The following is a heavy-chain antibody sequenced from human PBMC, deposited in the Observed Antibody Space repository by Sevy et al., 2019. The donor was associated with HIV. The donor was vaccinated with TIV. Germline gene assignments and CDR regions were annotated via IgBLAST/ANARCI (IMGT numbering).Heavy chain of an antibody. V-gene: IGHV2-5*02. Sequence: SGPTLVNPTQTLTLTCTLSGLSLNTRGVGVGWIRQPPGKALEWLALIYWDDITYYRPCLKSRLTITRDTSETHVVVLPMTKMDPVDTATYYCAHTGRDSYYRGIVWGQGVLITVSS. CDR2: IYWDDIT. D-gene: IGHD4-4*01. CDR3: AHTGRDSYYRGIV. CDR1: GLSLNTRGVG. J-gene: IGHJ4*02.